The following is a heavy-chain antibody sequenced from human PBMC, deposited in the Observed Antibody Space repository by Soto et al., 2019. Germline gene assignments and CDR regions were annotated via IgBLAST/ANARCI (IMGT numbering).Heavy chain of an antibody. D-gene: IGHD1-26*01. V-gene: IGHV4-31*03. CDR2: IYYSGST. Sequence: SETLSLTCTVSGGSISSGGYYWSWIRQHPGKGLEWIGYIYYSGSTYYNPSLKSRVTISVDTSKNQFSLKLSSVTAADTAVYYCARTRTYYGGWFDPWGQGTLVTVSS. CDR3: ARTRTYYGGWFDP. J-gene: IGHJ5*02. CDR1: GGSISSGGYY.